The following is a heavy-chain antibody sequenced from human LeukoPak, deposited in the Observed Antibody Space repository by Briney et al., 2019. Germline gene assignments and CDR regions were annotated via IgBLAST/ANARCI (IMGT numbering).Heavy chain of an antibody. CDR2: ISSSGSTI. V-gene: IGHV3-48*03. D-gene: IGHD5-24*01. CDR3: ARDLSWDGNVYFDD. Sequence: AGGSLRLSCAASGFTFGNYEMNWVRQAPGKGLEWVSYISSSGSTIYYADSVKGRFTISRDNAKNSLYLQMNSLRAEDTAVYYCARDLSWDGNVYFDDWGQGTLVTVSS. J-gene: IGHJ4*02. CDR1: GFTFGNYE.